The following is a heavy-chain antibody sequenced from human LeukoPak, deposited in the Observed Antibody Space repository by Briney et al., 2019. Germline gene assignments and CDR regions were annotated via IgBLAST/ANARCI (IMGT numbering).Heavy chain of an antibody. Sequence: SETLSLTCTVSGGSISSPTYYWAWIRQPPGKGLEWIRTIHYSGSTYDNPSLKSRVTISVDTSKNQFSLKLSSVTAADTAVYYCARSYAHDYWGQGTLVTVSS. J-gene: IGHJ4*02. CDR1: GGSISSPTYY. V-gene: IGHV4-39*07. CDR2: IHYSGST. D-gene: IGHD2-2*01. CDR3: ARSYAHDY.